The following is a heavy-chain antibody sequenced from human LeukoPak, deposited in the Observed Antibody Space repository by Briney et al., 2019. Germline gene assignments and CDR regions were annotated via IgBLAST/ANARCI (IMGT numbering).Heavy chain of an antibody. D-gene: IGHD2-15*01. V-gene: IGHV3-48*01. Sequence: PGGSLRLSCAASGFTFSSYSMNWVRQAPGKGLEWVSYISSSSSTIYYADSVKGRFTISRDNVKNSLYLQMNSLRAEDTAVYYCARVYCSGGSCSTGDYFDYWGQGTLVTVSS. CDR3: ARVYCSGGSCSTGDYFDY. CDR1: GFTFSSYS. CDR2: ISSSSSTI. J-gene: IGHJ4*02.